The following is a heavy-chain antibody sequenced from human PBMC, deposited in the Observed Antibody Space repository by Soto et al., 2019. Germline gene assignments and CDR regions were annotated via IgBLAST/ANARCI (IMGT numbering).Heavy chain of an antibody. J-gene: IGHJ4*02. CDR3: ARTRVVPAAMGRGNFDY. CDR1: GGTFSSYT. CDR2: IIPILGIA. Sequence: QVQLVQSGAEVKKPGSSVKVSCKASGGTFSSYTISWVRQAPGQGLEWMGRIIPILGIANYAQKFQGRVTITADKSTSTAYMELSSLRSEDTAVYYCARTRVVPAAMGRGNFDYWGQGTLVTVSS. D-gene: IGHD2-2*01. V-gene: IGHV1-69*02.